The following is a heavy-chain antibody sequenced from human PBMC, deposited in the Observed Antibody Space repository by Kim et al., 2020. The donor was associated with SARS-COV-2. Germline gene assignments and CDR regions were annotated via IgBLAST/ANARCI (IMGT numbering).Heavy chain of an antibody. D-gene: IGHD1-26*01. J-gene: IGHJ4*02. Sequence: ADSVKGRFTISRDNSKNTLYLQMNSLRAEDTALYFCAKASVGEVWDKGIDYWGQGTLVTVSS. CDR3: AKASVGEVWDKGIDY. V-gene: IGHV3-23*01.